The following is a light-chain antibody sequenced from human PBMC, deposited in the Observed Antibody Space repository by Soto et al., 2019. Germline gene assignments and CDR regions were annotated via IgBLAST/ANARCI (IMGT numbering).Light chain of an antibody. CDR1: SSNIGKYY. CDR2: END. Sequence: QSVLTQPPSVSAAPGQKVTMSCSGSSSNIGKYYVSWHQQLPGTAPKLLIYENDKRPSGIPDRFSGSKSGTSATLGITGLQTGDEADYYCGTWDSSLTTFVXGTGTKVTVL. CDR3: GTWDSSLTTFV. V-gene: IGLV1-51*02. J-gene: IGLJ1*01.